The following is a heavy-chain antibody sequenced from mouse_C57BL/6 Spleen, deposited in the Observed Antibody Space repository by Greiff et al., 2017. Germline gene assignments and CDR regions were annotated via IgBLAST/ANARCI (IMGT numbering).Heavy chain of an antibody. CDR2: ISYVGSK. J-gene: IGHJ1*03. V-gene: IGHV3-6*01. Sequence: EVQLQQSGPGLVKPSQSLSLTCSVTGYSITSGYYWNWIRQFPGNKLEWMGYISYVGSKNYNPSLKNRISITRDTSKNQFFLKLNSVTTEDTATYYCARGEARYFDVWGTGTTVTVSS. CDR1: GYSITSGYY. CDR3: ARGEARYFDV.